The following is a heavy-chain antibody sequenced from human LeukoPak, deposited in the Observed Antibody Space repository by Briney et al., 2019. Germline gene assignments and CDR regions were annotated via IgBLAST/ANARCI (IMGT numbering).Heavy chain of an antibody. D-gene: IGHD3-16*02. CDR2: IYWDDDK. Sequence: SGPTLVNPTQTLTLTCTFSGSSLSTSGVGVGWIRQPPGKALEWLALIYWDDDKRYSPSLKTRLSITKDTSKNQVVLTMTNMDPVDTATYYCATVPRGSYPMCWGQGTLVTVSS. CDR3: ATVPRGSYPMC. J-gene: IGHJ4*02. CDR1: GSSLSTSGVG. V-gene: IGHV2-5*02.